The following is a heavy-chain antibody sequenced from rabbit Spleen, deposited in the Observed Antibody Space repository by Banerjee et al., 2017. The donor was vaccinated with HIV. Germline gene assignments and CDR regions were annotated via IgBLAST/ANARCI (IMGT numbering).Heavy chain of an antibody. CDR1: GFSFSSYW. V-gene: IGHV1S45*01. CDR2: IYTDTDTT. Sequence: QEQLVESGGGLVKPEGSLKLSCTASGFSFSSYWICWVRQAPGKGLELIACIYTDTDTTYYTTWAKGRFTISKTSSTTVTLQMTSLTAADTATYFCARDGSGGISYYFNLWGQGTLVTVS. D-gene: IGHD1-1*01. CDR3: ARDGSGGISYYFNL. J-gene: IGHJ4*01.